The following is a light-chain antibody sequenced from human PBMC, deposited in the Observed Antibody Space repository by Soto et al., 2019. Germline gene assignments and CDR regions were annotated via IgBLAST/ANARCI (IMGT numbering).Light chain of an antibody. CDR3: QQSYSTPWH. V-gene: IGKV1-39*01. CDR1: QSISSY. J-gene: IGKJ4*01. Sequence: DIQMTQSPSSLSASVGDRVTITCRASQSISSYLNWYQQKPGKAPKLLIYAASSLQSGVASRFSGSGSGTDFTLTISSLQPEYFATYYCQQSYSTPWHFGGGTKVEIK. CDR2: AAS.